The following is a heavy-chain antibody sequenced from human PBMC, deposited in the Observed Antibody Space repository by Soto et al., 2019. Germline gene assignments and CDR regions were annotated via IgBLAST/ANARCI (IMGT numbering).Heavy chain of an antibody. CDR1: GGSISSSSYY. J-gene: IGHJ5*02. CDR3: ARHYYDSSLGSWFDP. Sequence: SETLSLTCTVSGGSISSSSYYWGWISQPPGKGLEWIGSIYYSGSTSYNPSLKSRVTISVDTSKNQSSLKLSSVTAADTAVYYCARHYYDSSLGSWFDPCGEGILVTVSS. CDR2: IYYSGST. V-gene: IGHV4-39*01. D-gene: IGHD3-22*01.